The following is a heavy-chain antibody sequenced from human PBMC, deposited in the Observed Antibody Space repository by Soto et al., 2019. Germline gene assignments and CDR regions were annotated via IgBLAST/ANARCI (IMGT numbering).Heavy chain of an antibody. Sequence: SETLSLTCTVSGGSISSYYWSWIRQPPGKGLEWIGYIYYSGSTNYNPSLKSRVTISVDTSKNQFSLKLNSVTAADTAIYYCARVVGGQSIAARLPYFDYWGQGTLVTVSS. CDR2: IYYSGST. J-gene: IGHJ4*02. D-gene: IGHD6-6*01. V-gene: IGHV4-59*01. CDR3: ARVVGGQSIAARLPYFDY. CDR1: GGSISSYY.